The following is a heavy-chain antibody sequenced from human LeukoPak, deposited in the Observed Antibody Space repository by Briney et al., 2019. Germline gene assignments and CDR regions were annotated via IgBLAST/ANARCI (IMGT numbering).Heavy chain of an antibody. D-gene: IGHD6-6*01. V-gene: IGHV3-30-3*01. J-gene: IGHJ4*02. CDR3: AKDHFGDGSSGY. Sequence: PGRSLRLSCAASGFTFSSYAMHWVPQAPGKGLEWVAVISYDGSNKYYADSVKGRFTISRDNSKNTLYLQMNSLRAEDTAVYYCAKDHFGDGSSGYWGQGTLVTVSS. CDR2: ISYDGSNK. CDR1: GFTFSSYA.